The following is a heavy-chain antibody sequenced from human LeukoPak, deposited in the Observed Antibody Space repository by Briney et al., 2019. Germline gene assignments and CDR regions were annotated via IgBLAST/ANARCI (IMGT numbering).Heavy chain of an antibody. CDR2: ISAYNSYT. D-gene: IGHD3-22*01. CDR3: ARANVGLYDSSGYYFDY. CDR1: GYTFINYG. V-gene: IGHV1-18*01. Sequence: ASVKVSCKASGYTFINYGISWVRQAPGQGLEWMGWISAYNSYTNYEQKLQGRVTMTTDTSTTTAYMELRSLRSDDTAVYYCARANVGLYDSSGYYFDYWGQGTLVTVSS. J-gene: IGHJ4*02.